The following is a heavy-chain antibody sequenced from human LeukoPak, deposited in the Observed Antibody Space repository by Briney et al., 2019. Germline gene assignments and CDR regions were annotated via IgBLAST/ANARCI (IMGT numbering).Heavy chain of an antibody. CDR3: ARAFNWNYVTAFDI. CDR1: AGSNSSGGYS. V-gene: IGHV4-30-4*07. Sequence: SETLSLTCAVSAGSNSSGGYSWSWIREPQGKGLEGIGYIYYSVTPYYNPSLKSQITISVDMSKNQFSLKLSSVTAADTAVYYCARAFNWNYVTAFDIWGQGTMVTVSS. J-gene: IGHJ3*02. CDR2: IYYSVTP. D-gene: IGHD1-7*01.